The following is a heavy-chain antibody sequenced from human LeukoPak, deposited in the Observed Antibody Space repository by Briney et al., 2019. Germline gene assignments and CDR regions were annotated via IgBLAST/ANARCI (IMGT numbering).Heavy chain of an antibody. D-gene: IGHD4-23*01. CDR2: IASDGSST. J-gene: IGHJ4*02. CDR1: GFTFSSYW. CDR3: ARDRPHGNDY. Sequence: GGSLRLSCAAPGFTFSSYWMNWVRHAPGKGLVWVSRIASDGSSTTYADSVKGRFSISRDNAKNTLYLQMNSLRVEDTAVYYCARDRPHGNDYWGQGTLVTVSS. V-gene: IGHV3-74*01.